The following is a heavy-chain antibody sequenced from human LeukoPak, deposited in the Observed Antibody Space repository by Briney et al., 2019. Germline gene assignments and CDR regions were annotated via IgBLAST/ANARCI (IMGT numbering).Heavy chain of an antibody. D-gene: IGHD3-3*01. CDR3: ARGFGGVVTQHLDY. Sequence: PSATLSLTCTVSGGSISSGGYYWSWIRQHPGEGLQWIGYIYYSGNNYYNPSLRSRVIISVDTSKNQLSLKLSSVTAADTAVYYCARGFGGVVTQHLDYWGQGTLVTVSS. J-gene: IGHJ4*02. V-gene: IGHV4-31*03. CDR2: IYYSGNN. CDR1: GGSISSGGYY.